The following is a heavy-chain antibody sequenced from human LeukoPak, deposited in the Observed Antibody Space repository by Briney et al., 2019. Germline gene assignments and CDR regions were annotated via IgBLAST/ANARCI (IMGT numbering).Heavy chain of an antibody. Sequence: GASVKVSCKVSGHTLTELSTHWVRQTPGGGLAWMGGLDPEDGETIYAQKFQGRVTMTEDTSTDTAYMELSSLRSEDTAVYYCATGGIYSLLDYWGQGTLVTVSS. CDR3: ATGGIYSLLDY. CDR1: GHTLTELS. V-gene: IGHV1-24*01. J-gene: IGHJ4*02. D-gene: IGHD1-26*01. CDR2: LDPEDGET.